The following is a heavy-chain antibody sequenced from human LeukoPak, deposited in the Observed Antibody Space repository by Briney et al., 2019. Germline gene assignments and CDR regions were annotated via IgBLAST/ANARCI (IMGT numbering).Heavy chain of an antibody. J-gene: IGHJ4*02. D-gene: IGHD1-26*01. CDR2: ISHDGSDK. Sequence: PGRSLRLSCAASGFTFSTYGMHWVRQTAGKGLEWVAAISHDGSDKFFGDSVKGRFTISRDNSNDTLYLQMNSLRTEDTAVYYCAKGEGGWELLKRWGQGTLVTVSS. CDR1: GFTFSTYG. V-gene: IGHV3-30*18. CDR3: AKGEGGWELLKR.